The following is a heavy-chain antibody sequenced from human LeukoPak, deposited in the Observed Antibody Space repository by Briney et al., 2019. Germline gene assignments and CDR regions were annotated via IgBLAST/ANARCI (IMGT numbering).Heavy chain of an antibody. V-gene: IGHV4-59*01. CDR3: ASLIAVAGYYFDY. J-gene: IGHJ4*02. D-gene: IGHD6-19*01. CDR1: GGSISSYY. Sequence: SETLPLTCTVSGGSISSYYWSWIRQPPGKGLEWIGYIYYSGSTNYNPSLKSRVTISVDTSKNQFSLKLSSVTAADTAVYYCASLIAVAGYYFDYWGQGTLVTVSS. CDR2: IYYSGST.